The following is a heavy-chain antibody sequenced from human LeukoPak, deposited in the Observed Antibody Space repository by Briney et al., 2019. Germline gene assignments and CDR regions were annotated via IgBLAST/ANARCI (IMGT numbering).Heavy chain of an antibody. J-gene: IGHJ4*02. CDR3: ARHAHSSGWYYFDY. Sequence: SETLSLTCTVSGGSISSSSYYWGWIRQPPGKGLEWIGSIYYSGSTYFNPSLKSRVTISVDTSKNQFSLKLSSVTAADTAVYYCARHAHSSGWYYFDYWGQGTLVTVSS. V-gene: IGHV4-39*01. CDR2: IYYSGST. CDR1: GGSISSSSYY. D-gene: IGHD6-19*01.